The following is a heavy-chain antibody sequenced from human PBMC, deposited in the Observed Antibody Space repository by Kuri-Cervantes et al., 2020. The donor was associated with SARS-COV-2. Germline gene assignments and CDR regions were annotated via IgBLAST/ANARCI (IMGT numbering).Heavy chain of an antibody. Sequence: SETLSLTCTVSGVSISSHHWSWIRQPPGKGLEWIGYIYYSGNTNYNPSLKSRVTISVDTSKNQFSLKLSSVTAADTAVYYCASFYGDSRRGGFDPWGQGTLVTVSS. J-gene: IGHJ5*02. CDR2: IYYSGNT. D-gene: IGHD4-17*01. CDR1: GVSISSHH. V-gene: IGHV4-59*11. CDR3: ASFYGDSRRGGFDP.